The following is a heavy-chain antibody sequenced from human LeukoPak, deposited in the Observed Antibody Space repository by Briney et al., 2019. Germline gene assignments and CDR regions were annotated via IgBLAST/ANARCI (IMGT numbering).Heavy chain of an antibody. J-gene: IGHJ4*02. CDR2: ISPSGDIT. CDR3: AKDDAWLRFGE. D-gene: IGHD3-10*01. Sequence: GGSLRLSCAACGFTFSSCWMNWVRQAPGKGLEWVSGISPSGDITYYADSVKGRFTISRDNSKNTLYLEVISLTAEDTAVYYCAKDDAWLRFGEWSQGTLVTVSS. CDR1: GFTFSSCW. V-gene: IGHV3-23*01.